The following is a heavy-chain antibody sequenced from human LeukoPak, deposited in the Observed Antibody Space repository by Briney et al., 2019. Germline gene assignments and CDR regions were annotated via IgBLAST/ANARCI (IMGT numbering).Heavy chain of an antibody. CDR3: ARRPIVGSTGFYFDP. Sequence: SETLSLTCTVSGGSIDNSDYYWGWIRQPPGKGLEWIGSIYYSGSTYYNPSLKSRVTISVDTSKNQFSLKLASLTAADTAVYYCARRPIVGSTGFYFDPWGQGTLVTVSS. D-gene: IGHD1-26*01. J-gene: IGHJ5*02. V-gene: IGHV4-39*01. CDR1: GGSIDNSDYY. CDR2: IYYSGST.